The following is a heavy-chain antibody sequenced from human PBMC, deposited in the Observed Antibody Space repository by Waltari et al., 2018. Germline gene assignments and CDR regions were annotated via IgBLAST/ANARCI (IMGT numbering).Heavy chain of an antibody. Sequence: QVRLVQSGVEVKKPGASVKVSCKTSGYTFTDNGITWVRQAPGQGLEWMGWVSANSGKTKYEQRFKGRVTMTTEKSTSTSYMELRSLRSDDTAMYYCARSSNYILRYWGQGSLVTVSS. J-gene: IGHJ4*01. CDR1: GYTFTDNG. CDR2: VSANSGKT. CDR3: ARSSNYILRY. V-gene: IGHV1-18*01. D-gene: IGHD3-10*01.